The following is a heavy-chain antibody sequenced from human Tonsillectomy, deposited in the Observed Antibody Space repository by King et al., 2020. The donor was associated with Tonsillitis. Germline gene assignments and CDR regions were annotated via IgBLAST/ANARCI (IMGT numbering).Heavy chain of an antibody. CDR2: IDWDDDK. V-gene: IGHV2-70*01. CDR3: ARTPGYDYVWGNVGYYYMDV. J-gene: IGHJ6*03. D-gene: IGHD3-16*01. Sequence: VTLKESGPALVKPTQTLTLTCTFSGFSLSTSGMCVSWIRQPPGKALEWLALIDWDDDKYYSTSLKTRLTISKDTSKNQVVLTMTNMDPVDTATYYCARTPGYDYVWGNVGYYYMDVWGKGTTVTVSS. CDR1: GFSLSTSGMC.